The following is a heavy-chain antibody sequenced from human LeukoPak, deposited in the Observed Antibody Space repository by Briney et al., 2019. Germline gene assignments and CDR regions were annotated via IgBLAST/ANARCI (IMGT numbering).Heavy chain of an antibody. Sequence: ASVKVSCKASGYTFTGYYMHWVRQAPGQGLEWMGWINPNSGGTNYAQKFQGRVTMTRDTSISTAYMELSRLRSDDTAVYYCAREGIEWELLIFDYWGQGTLVTVSS. D-gene: IGHD1-26*01. CDR1: GYTFTGYY. J-gene: IGHJ4*02. V-gene: IGHV1-2*02. CDR3: AREGIEWELLIFDY. CDR2: INPNSGGT.